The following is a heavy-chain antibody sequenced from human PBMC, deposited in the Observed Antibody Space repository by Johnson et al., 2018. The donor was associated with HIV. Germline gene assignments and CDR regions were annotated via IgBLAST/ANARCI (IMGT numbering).Heavy chain of an antibody. Sequence: QVQLVESGGGVVQPGRSLRLSCAASGFTFSSYGMHWVRQAPGKGLEWVAVIWYDGSNKYYADSVKGRFTISRDNSKNTLYLQMNSLRADDTAVYYCARVNSWGAFDIWGQGTMLTVSS. CDR1: GFTFSSYG. V-gene: IGHV3-33*01. J-gene: IGHJ3*02. CDR3: ARVNSWGAFDI. CDR2: IWYDGSNK. D-gene: IGHD6-13*01.